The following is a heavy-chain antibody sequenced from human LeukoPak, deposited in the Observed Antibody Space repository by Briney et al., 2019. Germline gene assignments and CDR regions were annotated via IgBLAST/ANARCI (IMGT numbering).Heavy chain of an antibody. V-gene: IGHV4-30-2*01. J-gene: IGHJ5*02. Sequence: PSQTLSLTCAVSGGSISSGGYSWSWIRQPPGKGLEWIGYIYHSGSTYYNPSLKSRVTISVDRSKNQFSLKLSSVTAADTAVYYCARDSCSGSYCRNWFDPWGQGTLVTVSS. D-gene: IGHD3-10*02. CDR1: GGSISSGGYS. CDR2: IYHSGST. CDR3: ARDSCSGSYCRNWFDP.